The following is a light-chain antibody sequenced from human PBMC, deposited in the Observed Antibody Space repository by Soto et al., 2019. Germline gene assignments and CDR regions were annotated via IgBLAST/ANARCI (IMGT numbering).Light chain of an antibody. J-gene: IGKJ3*01. V-gene: IGKV3-11*01. CDR1: QSVSSY. Sequence: EIVLTQSPATLSLYPGERATLSCRASQSVSSYLAWYQQKPGQAPRLLIYDASNRATGIPARFSGSGSGTDFTLTISSLEPEDFAVYYCQQRSNWPSTFGPGTKVDIK. CDR2: DAS. CDR3: QQRSNWPST.